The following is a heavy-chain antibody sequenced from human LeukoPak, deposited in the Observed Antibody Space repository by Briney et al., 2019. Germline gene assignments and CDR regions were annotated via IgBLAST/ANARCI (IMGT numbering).Heavy chain of an antibody. Sequence: GGSLRLSCAASGFTFSSYSMNWVRQAPGKGLEWVSSISSSSSYIYYADSVKGRFTISRDNAKNSLYLQMNSLRAEDTAVYYLAKPFRVLRDWCRQFPYRGQGNLGNGSS. CDR3: AKPFRVLRDWCRQFPY. V-gene: IGHV3-21*04. J-gene: IGHJ4*03. CDR2: ISSSSSYI. CDR1: GFTFSSYS. D-gene: IGHD4/OR15-4a*01.